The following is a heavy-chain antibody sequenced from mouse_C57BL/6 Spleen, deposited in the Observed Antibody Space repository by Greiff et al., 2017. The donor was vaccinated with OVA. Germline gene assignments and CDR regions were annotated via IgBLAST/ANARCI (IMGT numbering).Heavy chain of an antibody. CDR2: IYPGDGDT. J-gene: IGHJ1*03. Sequence: QVQLQQSGAELVKPGASVKISCKASGYAFSSYWMNWVKQRPGKGLEWIGQIYPGDGDTNYNGKFKGKATLTADKSSSTAYMQPSSLTSEDSAVYFCARRSYDGTRGYFDVWGTGTTVTVSS. CDR1: GYAFSSYW. CDR3: ARRSYDGTRGYFDV. D-gene: IGHD2-12*01. V-gene: IGHV1-80*01.